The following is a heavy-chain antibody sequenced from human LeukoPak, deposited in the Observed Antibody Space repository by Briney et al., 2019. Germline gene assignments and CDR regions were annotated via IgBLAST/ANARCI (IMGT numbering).Heavy chain of an antibody. CDR3: ASTVGWLQFGLAIYH. CDR2: ITHSGGG. D-gene: IGHD5-24*01. Sequence: PSDTLSLTCTVSGGPFVGYYWTWIRQPPGKGLEWIGEITHSGGGNYNPSLKSRVTISVDSSQNRFSLKVLSVTAADTATCYCASTVGWLQFGLAIYHWGQGTLVTVSS. CDR1: GGPFVGYY. J-gene: IGHJ5*02. V-gene: IGHV4-34*01.